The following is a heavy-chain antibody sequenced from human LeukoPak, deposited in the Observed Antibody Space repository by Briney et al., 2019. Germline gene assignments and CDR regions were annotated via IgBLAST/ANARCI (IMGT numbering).Heavy chain of an antibody. CDR1: GGSISSGGYS. Sequence: SETLSLTCAVSGGSISSGGYSWSWIRQPPGKGLEWIGYIYHSGSTYYNPSLKSRVTISVDRSKNQFSLKLSSVTAADTAVYYCARLFKGSGLDWGQGTLVTVSS. CDR2: IYHSGST. D-gene: IGHD2-15*01. V-gene: IGHV4-30-2*01. CDR3: ARLFKGSGLD. J-gene: IGHJ4*02.